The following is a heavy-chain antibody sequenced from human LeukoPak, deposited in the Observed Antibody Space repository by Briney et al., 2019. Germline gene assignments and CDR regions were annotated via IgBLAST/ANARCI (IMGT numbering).Heavy chain of an antibody. J-gene: IGHJ4*02. CDR1: GGTFSSYA. CDR3: AGPSAGLVGALPWVLDY. CDR2: IIPIFGTA. Sequence: SVKVSCKASGGTFSSYAISWVRQAPGQGLEWMGGIIPIFGTANYAQKFQGRVTITADESMSTAYMELSSLRSEDTAVYYCAGPSAGLVGALPWVLDYWGQGTLVTVSS. V-gene: IGHV1-69*13. D-gene: IGHD1-26*01.